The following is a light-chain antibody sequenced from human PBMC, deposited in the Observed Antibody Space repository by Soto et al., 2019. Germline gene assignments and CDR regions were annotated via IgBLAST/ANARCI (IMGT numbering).Light chain of an antibody. CDR2: EVS. CDR3: SSYVGSNTPV. Sequence: QSALTQPPSASGSPGQSVTISCTGSSSDVGGYNYVSWYQQHPGKAPKLMIYEVSKRPSGVPHRLSGSKSGNTASLTVSGLQGEEEAVYFCSSYVGSNTPVFGGGGQLTVL. J-gene: IGLJ2*01. CDR1: SSDVGGYNY. V-gene: IGLV2-8*01.